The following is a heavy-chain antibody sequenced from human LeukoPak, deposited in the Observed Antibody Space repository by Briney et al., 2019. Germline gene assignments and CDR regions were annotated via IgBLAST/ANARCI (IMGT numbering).Heavy chain of an antibody. D-gene: IGHD3-10*01. CDR3: AAAASMVRGVIFDY. J-gene: IGHJ4*02. CDR1: GFTFTSSA. V-gene: IGHV1-58*02. Sequence: SVKVSCKASGFTFTSSAMQWVRPARGQRLERIGWIVVGSGNTNYAQKFQERVTLTRDMSTSTAYMELSSLRSEDTAVYFCAAAASMVRGVIFDYWGQGTLVTVSS. CDR2: IVVGSGNT.